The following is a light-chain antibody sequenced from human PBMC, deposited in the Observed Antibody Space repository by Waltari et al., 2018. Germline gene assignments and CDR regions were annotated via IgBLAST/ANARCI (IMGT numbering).Light chain of an antibody. CDR3: SSYTISSTLNWV. CDR2: DVS. V-gene: IGLV2-14*03. J-gene: IGLJ3*02. Sequence: QSALTPPASVSGSPGQSITISCTGTCSDVAGFNFVSWYQQHPGKAPNLMIYDVSKRPSGVSNRFSGSKSGNTASLTISGLQAEDEADYYCSSYTISSTLNWVFGGGTKLTVL. CDR1: CSDVAGFNF.